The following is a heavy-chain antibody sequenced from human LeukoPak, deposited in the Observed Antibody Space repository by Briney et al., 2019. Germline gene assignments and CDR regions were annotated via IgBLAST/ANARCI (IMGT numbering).Heavy chain of an antibody. Sequence: ASVTVSCKASGYTFTSYGISWVRQAPGQGLEWMGWISAYNGNTNYAQKLQGRVTMTTDTSTSTAYMELRSLRSDDTAVYYCARGRMAVAATGGWFDPWGQGTLVTVSS. V-gene: IGHV1-18*01. CDR1: GYTFTSYG. CDR3: ARGRMAVAATGGWFDP. J-gene: IGHJ5*02. CDR2: ISAYNGNT. D-gene: IGHD6-19*01.